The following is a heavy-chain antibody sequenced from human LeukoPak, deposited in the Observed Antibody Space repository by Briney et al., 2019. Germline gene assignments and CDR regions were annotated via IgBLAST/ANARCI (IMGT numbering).Heavy chain of an antibody. CDR2: IYYSGST. CDR3: ARGNSGIRERPVDYSNYVNWFDP. Sequence: PSETLSLTCTVSGGSISSSSYYWGWIRQPPGKGLEWIGSIYYSGSTYYNPSLKSRVTISVDTSKNQFSLKLSSVTAADTAVYYCARGNSGIRERPVDYSNYVNWFDPWGQGTLVTVSS. V-gene: IGHV4-39*07. CDR1: GGSISSSSYY. J-gene: IGHJ5*02. D-gene: IGHD4-11*01.